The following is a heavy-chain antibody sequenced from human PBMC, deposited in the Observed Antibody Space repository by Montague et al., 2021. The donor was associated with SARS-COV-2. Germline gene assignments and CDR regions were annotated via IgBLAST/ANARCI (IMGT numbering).Heavy chain of an antibody. J-gene: IGHJ4*02. Sequence: SETLSLTCTVSGGSISSYYWSWIRQHAGKGLEWIGRIYTSGSTNYNPSLKSRVTMSVDTSKNQSSLRLDSVTAADTAIYYCATLTQSNGDFWGQGALVTVS. V-gene: IGHV4-4*07. CDR2: IYTSGST. CDR1: GGSISSYY. D-gene: IGHD4/OR15-4a*01. CDR3: ATLTQSNGDF.